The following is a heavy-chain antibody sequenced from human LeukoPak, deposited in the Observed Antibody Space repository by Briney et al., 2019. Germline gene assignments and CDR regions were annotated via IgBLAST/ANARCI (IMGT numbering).Heavy chain of an antibody. J-gene: IGHJ6*03. CDR2: IRYDGSNK. V-gene: IGHV3-30*02. CDR1: GFTFSSYG. CDR3: ARDQDPEGTGYYYYMDV. Sequence: GGSLRLSCAASGFTFSSYGMHWVRQAPGKGLEGVAFIRYDGSNKYYADSVKGRFTISRDNSKNTLYLQMNSLRAEDTAVYYCARDQDPEGTGYYYYMDVWGKGTTVTVSS. D-gene: IGHD1-14*01.